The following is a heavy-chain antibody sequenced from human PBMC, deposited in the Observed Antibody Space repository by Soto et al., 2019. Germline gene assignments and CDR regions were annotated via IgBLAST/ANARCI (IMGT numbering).Heavy chain of an antibody. J-gene: IGHJ2*01. CDR2: VYYSGSS. D-gene: IGHD3-22*01. CDR3: ARRSYYYDKWYFEL. CDR1: GGSINNDDFY. V-gene: IGHV4-30-4*01. Sequence: PSETRSLTCSVSGGSINNDDFYWSWLRQTPGKGLQWIGYVYYSGSSDCIPSLKSRLSMSIDKSKNQFTLKLSSVTAADTAIYYCARRSYYYDKWYFELWGRGTLVSVSS.